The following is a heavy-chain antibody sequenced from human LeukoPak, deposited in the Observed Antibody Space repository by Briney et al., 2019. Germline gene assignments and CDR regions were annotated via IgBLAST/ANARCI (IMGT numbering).Heavy chain of an antibody. CDR3: AGGYRGDAFDI. CDR2: IYHSGST. V-gene: IGHV4-30-2*01. D-gene: IGHD5-18*01. CDR1: GGSISSGGYS. Sequence: SETLSLTCAVSGGSISSGGYSWSWIRQPPGKGLEWIGYIYHSGSTYYNPSLKGRVTISVDRSKNQFSLKLSSVTAADTAVYYCAGGYRGDAFDIWGQGTMVTVSS. J-gene: IGHJ3*02.